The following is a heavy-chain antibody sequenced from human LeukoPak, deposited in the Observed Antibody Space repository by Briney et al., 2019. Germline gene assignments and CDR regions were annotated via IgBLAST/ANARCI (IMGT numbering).Heavy chain of an antibody. J-gene: IGHJ4*02. Sequence: KPSETLSLTCSVSGASVSDGLYYWSWIRQPPGKGLEWIGYLYYSGNTNYSPSLSGRVSTSIDTSKNHFSLNLTSVTAADTAVYYCARGLSTGREDYFDYWGQGTLVSVSS. CDR1: GASVSDGLYY. CDR3: ARGLSTGREDYFDY. CDR2: LYYSGNT. V-gene: IGHV4-61*03. D-gene: IGHD1-1*01.